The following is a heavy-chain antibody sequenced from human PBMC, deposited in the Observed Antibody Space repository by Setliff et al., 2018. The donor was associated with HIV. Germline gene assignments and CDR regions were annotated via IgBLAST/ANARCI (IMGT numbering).Heavy chain of an antibody. Sequence: KSSETLSLTCAVYNASFSDYYRGWIRQAPGKGLEWIGEINQSGSTNYNSSLRSRVTMSINLSKNQFSLKLTSVTAADTAVYYCAGRAYGPLEHWGQGNQVTVSS. CDR3: AGRAYGPLEH. D-gene: IGHD4-17*01. V-gene: IGHV4-34*01. CDR1: NASFSDYY. CDR2: INQSGST. J-gene: IGHJ4*02.